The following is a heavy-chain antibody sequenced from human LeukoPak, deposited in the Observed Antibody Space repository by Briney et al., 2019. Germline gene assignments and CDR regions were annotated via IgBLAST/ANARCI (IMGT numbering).Heavy chain of an antibody. CDR3: AKDRATGFAPNPLDY. J-gene: IGHJ4*02. V-gene: IGHV3-23*01. D-gene: IGHD1-14*01. CDR2: ISGSGGST. Sequence: GESLRLSCAASGFTFSSYAMSWVHQAPGKGLEWVSAISGSGGSTYYADSVKGRFTISRDNSKNTLYLQMNSLRAEDTAVYYCAKDRATGFAPNPLDYWGQGTLVTVSS. CDR1: GFTFSSYA.